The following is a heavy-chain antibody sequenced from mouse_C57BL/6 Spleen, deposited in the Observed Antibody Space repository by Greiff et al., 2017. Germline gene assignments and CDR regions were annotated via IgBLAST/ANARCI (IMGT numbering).Heavy chain of an antibody. Sequence: QVQLQQPGAELVRPGTSVKLSCKASGYTFTSYWMHWVKQRPGQGLEWIGVIDPSDSYTNYNQKFKGKATLTVDTSSSPAYMQLSSLTSEDSAVYYCARSHPYSPFDYWGQGTTLTVSS. J-gene: IGHJ2*01. CDR3: ARSHPYSPFDY. CDR1: GYTFTSYW. CDR2: IDPSDSYT. D-gene: IGHD2-12*01. V-gene: IGHV1-59*01.